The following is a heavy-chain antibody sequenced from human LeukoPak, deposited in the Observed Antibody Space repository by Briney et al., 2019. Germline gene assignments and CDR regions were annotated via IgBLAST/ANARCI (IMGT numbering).Heavy chain of an antibody. J-gene: IGHJ6*02. CDR3: ARHRRLRGRGYYCGMDG. V-gene: IGHV4-59*08. CDR2: IYYSGST. CDR1: GGSISSYY. Sequence: SETLSLTCTVSGGSISSYYWSWIRQPPGKGLEWIGYIYYSGSTNYNPSLKSRVTISVDTSKNQFSLKLSSVTAADTAVYYCARHRRLRGRGYYCGMDGWGQGTTVTV. D-gene: IGHD3-10*01.